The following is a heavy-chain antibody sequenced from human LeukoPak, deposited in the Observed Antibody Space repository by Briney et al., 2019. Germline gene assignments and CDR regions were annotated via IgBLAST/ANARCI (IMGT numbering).Heavy chain of an antibody. CDR2: IYYSGST. J-gene: IGHJ3*02. D-gene: IGHD2-8*01. CDR1: GGSFSGYY. Sequence: PSETLSLTCAVYGGSFSGYYWSWIRQPPGKGLEWMGYIYYSGSTNYNPSLKSRVTISVDTSKNQFSLKLSSVTAADTAVYYCARVGYLMDAFDIWGQGTMVTVSS. CDR3: ARVGYLMDAFDI. V-gene: IGHV4-59*01.